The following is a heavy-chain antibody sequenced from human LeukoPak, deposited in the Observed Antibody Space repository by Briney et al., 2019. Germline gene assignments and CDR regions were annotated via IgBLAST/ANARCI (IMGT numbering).Heavy chain of an antibody. V-gene: IGHV4-39*07. Sequence: PSETLSLTCTVSGGSISSSSSYWGWIRQPPGKGLEWIGSIYYSGSTYYNPSLKSRVTISVDTSKNQFSLKLSSVTAADTAVYYCARDRYFRNIDYWGQGTLVTVSS. CDR3: ARDRYFRNIDY. D-gene: IGHD1-14*01. J-gene: IGHJ4*02. CDR1: GGSISSSSSY. CDR2: IYYSGST.